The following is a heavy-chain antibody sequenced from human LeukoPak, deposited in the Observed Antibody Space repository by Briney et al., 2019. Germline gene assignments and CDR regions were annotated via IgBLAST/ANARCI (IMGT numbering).Heavy chain of an antibody. CDR2: INHSGST. CDR3: ARHRIAARLTRIYWFDP. V-gene: IGHV4-34*01. J-gene: IGHJ5*02. Sequence: KPSETLSLTCAVYGGSFSGYYWSWIRQPPGKGLEWIGEINHSGSTNCNPSLKSRVTISVDTSKNQFSLKLSSVTAADTAVYYCARHRIAARLTRIYWFDPWGQGTLVTVSS. CDR1: GGSFSGYY. D-gene: IGHD6-6*01.